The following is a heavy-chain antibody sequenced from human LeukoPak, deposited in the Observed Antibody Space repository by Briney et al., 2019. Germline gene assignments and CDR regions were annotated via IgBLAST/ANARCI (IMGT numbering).Heavy chain of an antibody. CDR1: GFTFSSYA. CDR2: ISGSGGST. V-gene: IGHV3-23*01. CDR3: AKVKCGGDCYDYFDY. D-gene: IGHD2-21*02. J-gene: IGHJ4*02. Sequence: PGGSLRLSCAASGFTFSSYAMNWVRQVPGKGLEWVSTISGSGGSTFYADSVKGRFTISRDNSKNTLYLQMNSLRAEDTAVYYCAKVKCGGDCYDYFDYWGQGTLVTVSS.